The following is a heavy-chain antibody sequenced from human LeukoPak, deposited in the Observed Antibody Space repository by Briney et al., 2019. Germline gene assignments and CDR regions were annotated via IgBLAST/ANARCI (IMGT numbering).Heavy chain of an antibody. D-gene: IGHD3-16*02. V-gene: IGHV5-51*01. CDR2: IYPSDSDA. Sequence: GESLKISCKGSGYSFTNYWIAWVRQVPGKGLECMGIIYPSDSDAIYSPSFQGQVTISADKSINTAYLQWSSLRASDTAMYYCARLTGYDYVWGSYRHDAFDIWGQGTMVTVSS. CDR3: ARLTGYDYVWGSYRHDAFDI. J-gene: IGHJ3*02. CDR1: GYSFTNYW.